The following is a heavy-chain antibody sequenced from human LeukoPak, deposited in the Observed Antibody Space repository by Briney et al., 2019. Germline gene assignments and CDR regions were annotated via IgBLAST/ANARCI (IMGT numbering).Heavy chain of an antibody. CDR2: INTNTGNP. J-gene: IGHJ4*02. V-gene: IGHV7-4-1*02. Sequence: GASVKVSCKASGYTFTSYAMNWVRQAPGQGLEWMGWINTNTGNPTYAQGFTGRFVFSLDTSVSTAYLQISSLKAEDTAVYYCARGTNYYGSGSYNKGGYWGQGTLVTVSS. CDR3: ARGTNYYGSGSYNKGGY. D-gene: IGHD3-10*01. CDR1: GYTFTSYA.